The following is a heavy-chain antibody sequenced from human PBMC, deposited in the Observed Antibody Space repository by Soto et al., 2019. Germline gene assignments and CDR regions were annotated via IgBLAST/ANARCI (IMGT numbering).Heavy chain of an antibody. Sequence: QVQLQESGPVVVEPSQTLSLTCTVSGGSINNNGYFWSWIRQPPGSGLEWIGHIYNSGSTYSNPALKXRXTXSXXTSKNQFSLKLSSVTAADTAVYYCARGPSGDKVDYWGQGTLVTVSS. V-gene: IGHV4-30-4*01. J-gene: IGHJ4*02. CDR3: ARGPSGDKVDY. D-gene: IGHD1-26*01. CDR1: GGSINNNGYF. CDR2: IYNSGST.